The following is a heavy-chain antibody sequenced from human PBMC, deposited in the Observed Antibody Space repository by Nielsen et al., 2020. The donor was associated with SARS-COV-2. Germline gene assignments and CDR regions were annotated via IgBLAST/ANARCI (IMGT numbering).Heavy chain of an antibody. J-gene: IGHJ3*01. Sequence: SETLSLTCAVSGGSISSGIHSWSWIRQPPGKGLEWIGYMYYSGSTYYNPSLESRVTISVDRSKSQSSLRLTSVTAADTAVYFCATGNKIFDDAFDVWGQGALVTVSA. CDR3: ATGNKIFDDAFDV. D-gene: IGHD1/OR15-1a*01. CDR2: MYYSGST. V-gene: IGHV4-30-2*01. CDR1: GGSISSGIHS.